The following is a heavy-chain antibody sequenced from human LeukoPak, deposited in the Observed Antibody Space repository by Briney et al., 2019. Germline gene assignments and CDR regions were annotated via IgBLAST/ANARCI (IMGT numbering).Heavy chain of an antibody. J-gene: IGHJ4*02. CDR1: GGSISSGGYY. CDR3: AAHLSSVAAAAPTFDY. CDR2: IYYSGST. Sequence: SETLSLTCTVSGGSISSGGYYWSWIRQHPGKGLEWIGYIYYSGSTYYNPSLKSRVTISVDTSKNQFSLKLSSVTAADTAVYYCAAHLSSVAAAAPTFDYWGQGTLVTVSS. V-gene: IGHV4-31*03. D-gene: IGHD6-6*01.